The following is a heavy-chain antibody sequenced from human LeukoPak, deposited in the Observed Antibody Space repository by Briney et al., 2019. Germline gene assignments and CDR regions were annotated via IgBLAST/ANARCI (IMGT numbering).Heavy chain of an antibody. CDR1: GDSVSSNSAA. D-gene: IGHD6-13*01. CDR2: TYYRSKWYN. V-gene: IGHV6-1*01. CDR3: ARGGGDSSSWYGN. Sequence: SQTLSLTCAISGDSVSSNSAAWNWIRQSPPRGLEWLGRTYYRSKWYNDYAVSVKCRITINPDTSKNQFSLQLNSVTPEDTAVYYCARGGGDSSSWYGNWGQGTLVTVSS. J-gene: IGHJ4*02.